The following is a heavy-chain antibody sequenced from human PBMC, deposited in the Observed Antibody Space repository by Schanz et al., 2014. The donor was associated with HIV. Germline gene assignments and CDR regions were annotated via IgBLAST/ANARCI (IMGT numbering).Heavy chain of an antibody. CDR2: ISSSSTYI. Sequence: EVQLVESGGGLIQRGGSLRLSCAASGFAVSSNFLNWVRQTPGKGLEWVSSISSSSTYIHYADSMKGRLTISRDNAKNSVDLQMNSLRVEDTAVYYCARDRDDYGDYAYWGQGTLVTVSS. D-gene: IGHD4-17*01. CDR3: ARDRDDYGDYAY. J-gene: IGHJ4*02. CDR1: GFAVSSNF. V-gene: IGHV3-21*01.